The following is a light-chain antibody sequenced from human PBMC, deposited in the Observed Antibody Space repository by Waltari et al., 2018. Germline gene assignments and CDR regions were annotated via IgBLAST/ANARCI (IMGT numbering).Light chain of an antibody. Sequence: QSALTQPRSVSGSPGQSVTISCTGTSSDVGGYNYVSWYQQHPGKAPKLMIYDVSKRPSGVSDRFSGSKSGNTASLTISGLQAEDEADYYCCSYAGSSWVFGGGTKLTVL. V-gene: IGLV2-11*01. J-gene: IGLJ3*02. CDR1: SSDVGGYNY. CDR3: CSYAGSSWV. CDR2: DVS.